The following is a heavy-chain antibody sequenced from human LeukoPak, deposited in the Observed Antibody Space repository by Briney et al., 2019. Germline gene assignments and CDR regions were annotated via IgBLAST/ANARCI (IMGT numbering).Heavy chain of an antibody. V-gene: IGHV4-39*01. D-gene: IGHD4-23*01. J-gene: IGHJ4*02. CDR1: GGSISSSSYY. Sequence: SETLSLTCAVSGGSISSSSYYWGWIRQPPGKGLEWIGSIYYSGSTYYNPSLKSRVTISVDTSKNQFSLKLSSVTAADTAVYYCARGIRYGGNCDYWGQGTMVTVSS. CDR3: ARGIRYGGNCDY. CDR2: IYYSGST.